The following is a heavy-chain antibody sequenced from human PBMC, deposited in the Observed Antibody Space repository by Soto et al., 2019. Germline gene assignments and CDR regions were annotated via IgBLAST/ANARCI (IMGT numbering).Heavy chain of an antibody. CDR3: AREITGTTWFGP. V-gene: IGHV4-30-4*01. J-gene: IGHJ5*02. D-gene: IGHD1-20*01. CDR1: GGSISSGDYY. Sequence: SETLSLTCTVSGGSISSGDYYWSWIRQPPGKGLEWIGYIYYSGSTYYNPSLKSRVTISLDTSKNQFSLKLSSVTAADTAVYYCAREITGTTWFGPWGQGTLVTVSS. CDR2: IYYSGST.